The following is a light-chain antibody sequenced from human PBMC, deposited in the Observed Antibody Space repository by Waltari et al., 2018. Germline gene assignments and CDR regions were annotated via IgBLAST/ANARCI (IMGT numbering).Light chain of an antibody. Sequence: QSPLTQPASVSASPGQSSTIPCPGTRRDLRNSNLLTWYQQHSGKVPKLIIYDVTQRPSGVSDRFSGSKSGNTASLTISGLQEDDEADYYCCSYAVSSTLVFGGGTKVTVL. J-gene: IGLJ2*01. CDR1: RRDLRNSNL. V-gene: IGLV2-23*02. CDR2: DVT. CDR3: CSYAVSSTLV.